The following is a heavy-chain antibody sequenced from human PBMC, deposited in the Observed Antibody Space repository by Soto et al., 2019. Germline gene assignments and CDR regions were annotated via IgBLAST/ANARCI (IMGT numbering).Heavy chain of an antibody. V-gene: IGHV3-21*01. Sequence: EVRLVESGGGLVKPGGSLRLSCAASGFTFNTYLMNWVRQAPGKGLEWVSSITSGSDSIYYADSVKGRFTISRDNAKNSLYLQMDSLRAEDTAVYYCARRMTTVTTCWGAFDIWGQGTMVSVSS. J-gene: IGHJ3*02. D-gene: IGHD4-17*01. CDR1: GFTFNTYL. CDR3: ARRMTTVTTCWGAFDI. CDR2: ITSGSDSI.